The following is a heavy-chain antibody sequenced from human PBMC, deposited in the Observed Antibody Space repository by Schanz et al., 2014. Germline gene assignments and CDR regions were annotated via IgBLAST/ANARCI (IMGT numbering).Heavy chain of an antibody. Sequence: DVQLVESGGGLAQPGGSLRLSCVASGFMFTKYAMTWVRQAPGKGLEWVSGISDRGDGTNYGDSVRGRFTISRDNSRNTVYLQMNNVGVDDTATYYCVKTDAGWRFDYWGQGTLVIVSS. CDR2: ISDRGDGT. V-gene: IGHV3-23*04. CDR3: VKTDAGWRFDY. J-gene: IGHJ4*02. D-gene: IGHD6-19*01. CDR1: GFMFTKYA.